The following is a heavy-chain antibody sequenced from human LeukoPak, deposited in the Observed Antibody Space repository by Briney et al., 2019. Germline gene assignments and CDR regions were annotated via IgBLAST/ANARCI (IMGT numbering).Heavy chain of an antibody. CDR3: ARVYYSNSYDYWYFDL. D-gene: IGHD6-13*01. Sequence: PSETLSLTCTVSGGSIRSYYWSSIRQPPGKGLEWIGYIYYSGSTNYNPSLKSRVTISVDTSKNQFSLKLSSVTAADTAVYYCARVYYSNSYDYWYFDLWGRGTLVTVSS. J-gene: IGHJ2*01. CDR1: GGSIRSYY. V-gene: IGHV4-59*01. CDR2: IYYSGST.